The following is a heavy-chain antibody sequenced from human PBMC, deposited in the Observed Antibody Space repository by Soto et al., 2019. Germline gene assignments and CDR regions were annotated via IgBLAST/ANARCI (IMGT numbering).Heavy chain of an antibody. D-gene: IGHD5-12*01. CDR1: GFPFRGYE. J-gene: IGHJ4*02. V-gene: IGHV3-48*03. Sequence: GGSLRLSCTASGFPFRGYEMNWFRQAPGEGLEWISYISSGGTNIYYADSVKGRFTISRDTAQNSVDLQMNSLRAEDTAVYYCARDRRVSNSGCDWHFDYWGKGTLVTVSS. CDR2: ISSGGTNI. CDR3: ARDRRVSNSGCDWHFDY.